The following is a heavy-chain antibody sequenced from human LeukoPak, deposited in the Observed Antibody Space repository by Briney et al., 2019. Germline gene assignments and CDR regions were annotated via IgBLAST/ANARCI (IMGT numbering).Heavy chain of an antibody. D-gene: IGHD5-12*01. V-gene: IGHV1-2*02. CDR1: GYTFTGYY. Sequence: ASVTVSCTASGYTFTGYYMHWVRQAPGQGLGWMGWINPNSGVTKFAQRFQGRVTMTRDTSTSTAYLDLSSLRSDDTAVYYCATAVLYGGNDFDYWGQGTLVTVSS. J-gene: IGHJ4*02. CDR2: INPNSGVT. CDR3: ATAVLYGGNDFDY.